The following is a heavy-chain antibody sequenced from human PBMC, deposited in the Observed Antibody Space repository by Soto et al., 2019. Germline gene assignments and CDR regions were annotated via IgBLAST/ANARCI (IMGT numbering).Heavy chain of an antibody. CDR1: GDTFNKFA. Sequence: QVKLEQSGAEMKKPGSTVNVACKASGDTFNKFALNWVRQAPGQGLEWLGGIIPFFKTPNNSQPFHDRVTMTADESTNTVDLELRSVTPVDTALYVCASDGAKQMFLSPFDYWGHGTLITVSS. CDR3: ASDGAKQMFLSPFDY. CDR2: IIPFFKTP. V-gene: IGHV1-69*01. J-gene: IGHJ5*01. D-gene: IGHD3-3*01.